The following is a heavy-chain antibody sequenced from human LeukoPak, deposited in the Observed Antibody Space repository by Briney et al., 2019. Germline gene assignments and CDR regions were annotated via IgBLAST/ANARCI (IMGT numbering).Heavy chain of an antibody. CDR3: ARDLAVNAFDD. D-gene: IGHD3-22*01. J-gene: IGHJ4*02. Sequence: GGSLRLSCAASGFTFSSHSMNWVRQAPGKGMEWVSSISSSSSYIYYADSVKGRFTISTDKAKNSLYLQMTSLTAEGPAVSYCARDLAVNAFDDWGQGTLVTVSS. CDR2: ISSSSSYI. CDR1: GFTFSSHS. V-gene: IGHV3-21*01.